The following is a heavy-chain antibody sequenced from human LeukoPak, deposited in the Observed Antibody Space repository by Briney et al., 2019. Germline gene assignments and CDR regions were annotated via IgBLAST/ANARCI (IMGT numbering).Heavy chain of an antibody. Sequence: PSETLYLTCTVSGGSIITYSWSWIRQPPGKGLEWIGYIFYSGSTNYNPSLKSRVTISVDTSRNQFSLKLSSVTAADTAVYYCARQVYDSSGYSTDFDYWGQGTLVTVSS. J-gene: IGHJ4*02. CDR1: GGSIITYS. CDR3: ARQVYDSSGYSTDFDY. D-gene: IGHD3-22*01. V-gene: IGHV4-59*08. CDR2: IFYSGST.